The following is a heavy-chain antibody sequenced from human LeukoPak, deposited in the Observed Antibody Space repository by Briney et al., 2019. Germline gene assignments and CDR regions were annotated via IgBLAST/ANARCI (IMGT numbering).Heavy chain of an antibody. J-gene: IGHJ4*02. D-gene: IGHD5-18*01. V-gene: IGHV3-30-3*01. CDR2: ISYDGGNK. CDR1: GFTFSTYA. CDR3: ARAIQLWLPFDY. Sequence: GKSLRLSCAASGFTFSTYAMHWVRQAPGKGLEWVAVISYDGGNKYYADSVEGRFTISRDNSKNTLYLQMNSLRAEDAAVYYCARAIQLWLPFDYWGQGTLVPVSS.